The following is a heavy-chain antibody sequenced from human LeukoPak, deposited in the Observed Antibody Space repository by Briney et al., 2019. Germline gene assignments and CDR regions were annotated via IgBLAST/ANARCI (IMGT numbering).Heavy chain of an antibody. CDR2: ISSSSSYI. J-gene: IGHJ6*02. CDR1: GFTFSSYS. Sequence: GGSLRLSCAASGFTFSSYSMNWVRQAPGKGLEWVSSISSSSSYIYYADSVKGRFTISRDNAKNSLYLQMNSLRAGDTAVYYCARAKRVATIFYGMDVWGQGTTVTVSS. D-gene: IGHD5-12*01. CDR3: ARAKRVATIFYGMDV. V-gene: IGHV3-21*01.